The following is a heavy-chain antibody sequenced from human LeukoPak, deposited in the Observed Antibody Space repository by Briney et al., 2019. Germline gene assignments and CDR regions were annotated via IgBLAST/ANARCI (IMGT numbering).Heavy chain of an antibody. Sequence: SQTLSLTCTVSGGSICSGSYYWSWIRQPAGKGLEWIGRIYTSGSTNYNPSLKSRVTISVDTSKNQFSLKLSSVTAADTVVYYCARERGVGAVAGGWFDPWGQGTLVTVSS. CDR3: ARERGVGAVAGGWFDP. J-gene: IGHJ5*02. CDR2: IYTSGST. D-gene: IGHD6-19*01. V-gene: IGHV4-61*02. CDR1: GGSICSGSYY.